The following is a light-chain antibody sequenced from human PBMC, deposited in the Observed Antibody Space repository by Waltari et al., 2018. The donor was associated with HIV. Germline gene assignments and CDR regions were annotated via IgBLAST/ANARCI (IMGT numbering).Light chain of an antibody. CDR2: RNY. J-gene: IGLJ3*02. V-gene: IGLV1-47*01. Sequence: QSVLTQPPSASGTPGQTVTISCSGSTSNIETQWVYWYQQLPGTAPKLLIDRNYKGPSWVPERFSVSKSGASASLVISGLRSEDEADYYCEAWDSTLKETLFGGGTKLTVL. CDR3: EAWDSTLKETL. CDR1: TSNIETQW.